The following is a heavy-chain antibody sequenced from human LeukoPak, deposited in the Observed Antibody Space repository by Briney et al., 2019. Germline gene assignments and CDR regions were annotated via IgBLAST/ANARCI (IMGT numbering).Heavy chain of an antibody. D-gene: IGHD6-19*01. Sequence: GGSLRLSCAASGFTFSSYGMHWVRQAPAKGLEWVAVISYDGSNKYYADSVKGRFTISRDNSKNTLYLQMNSLRAEDTAVYYCAKDMAMYSSGWHPPYDYWGQGTLVTVSS. J-gene: IGHJ4*02. V-gene: IGHV3-30*18. CDR1: GFTFSSYG. CDR2: ISYDGSNK. CDR3: AKDMAMYSSGWHPPYDY.